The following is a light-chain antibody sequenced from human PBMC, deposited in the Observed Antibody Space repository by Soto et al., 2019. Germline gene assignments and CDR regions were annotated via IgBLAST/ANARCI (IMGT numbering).Light chain of an antibody. Sequence: EIVLTQSPGTLSLSPGEGATLSCRASQSISSNFLAWYQQKRGQAPRLLIHGASNRATGIPDRFSGSGSGTDFTLTITRLEHEHFAVYYCQQYGGSPRTFGPGPKVDIK. CDR2: GAS. CDR1: QSISSNF. V-gene: IGKV3-20*01. J-gene: IGKJ1*01. CDR3: QQYGGSPRT.